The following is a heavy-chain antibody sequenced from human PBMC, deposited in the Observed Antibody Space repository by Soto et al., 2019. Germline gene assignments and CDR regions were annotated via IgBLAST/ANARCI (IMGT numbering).Heavy chain of an antibody. CDR3: VRRVSGNYDY. Sequence: EVQLAESGGNMVQPGGALRLSCVASGFTFNNYDMHWVRQAPGKGLEYVSAISSNGGTTYYGNSGKGRFTISRDNSKNTLYLQMGSLGPEDMAVYYCVRRVSGNYDYWGQGTLVTVSS. CDR2: ISSNGGTT. J-gene: IGHJ4*02. CDR1: GFTFNNYD. D-gene: IGHD1-7*01. V-gene: IGHV3-64*01.